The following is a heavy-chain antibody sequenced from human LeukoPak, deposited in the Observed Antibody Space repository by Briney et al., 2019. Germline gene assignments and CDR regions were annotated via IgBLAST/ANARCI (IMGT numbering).Heavy chain of an antibody. Sequence: GGSLRLSCAASGVTLVRFDMNWVRQAPGKGLEWVAFIAYDGRNNYYADSVKGRFTISRDNSKNTVSLQMNTLRPEDTALYYCAKARFLSGDDAFDIWGQGTMVIVSS. CDR3: AKARFLSGDDAFDI. CDR2: IAYDGRNN. J-gene: IGHJ3*02. CDR1: GVTLVRFD. D-gene: IGHD6-19*01. V-gene: IGHV3-30*18.